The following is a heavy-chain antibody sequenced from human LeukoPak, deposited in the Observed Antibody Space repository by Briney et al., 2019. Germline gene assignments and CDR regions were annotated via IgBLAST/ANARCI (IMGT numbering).Heavy chain of an antibody. Sequence: AGSLTLSCPASGFSFSSYTMNWVRQPPGKGLEWVSYISSSSSTIYYADFVKGPFTTSRDNDKNALYLKMNSLRAEDTAVYYCAREGGFCSGGSCRLYYFDFWGQGTLVTVSS. J-gene: IGHJ4*02. D-gene: IGHD2-15*01. CDR1: GFSFSSYT. CDR3: AREGGFCSGGSCRLYYFDF. CDR2: ISSSSSTI. V-gene: IGHV3-48*01.